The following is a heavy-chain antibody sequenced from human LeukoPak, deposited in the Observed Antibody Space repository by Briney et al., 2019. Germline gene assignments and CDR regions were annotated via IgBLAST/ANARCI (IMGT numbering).Heavy chain of an antibody. CDR2: IYSGGST. Sequence: GWSLRLSCAASGFSVSSNYMSWVRQAPGKGLEWVSVIYSGGSTYYAGSVKGRFTISRDNSKNTLYLQMNSLRAEDTAVYHCARVGGNRPWYFDLWGRGTLVTVSS. CDR3: ARVGGNRPWYFDL. CDR1: GFSVSSNY. J-gene: IGHJ2*01. D-gene: IGHD4-23*01. V-gene: IGHV3-53*01.